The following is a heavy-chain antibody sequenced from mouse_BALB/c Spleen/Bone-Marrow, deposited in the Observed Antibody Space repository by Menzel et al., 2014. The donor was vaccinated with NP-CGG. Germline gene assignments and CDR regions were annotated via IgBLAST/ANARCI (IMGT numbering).Heavy chain of an antibody. CDR1: GYSITSGYS. V-gene: IGHV3-1*02. Sequence: VQLKESGPDLVKPSQPLSLTCTVTGYSITSGYSLHWIRQFPGNKLEWMGYIHYSGSTNYNPSLKSRISITRDTSKNQFFLQLNSVTTEDTATYYCTRRGLYYGYAKDYWGQGTSVTVSS. J-gene: IGHJ4*01. CDR3: TRRGLYYGYAKDY. D-gene: IGHD1-1*02. CDR2: IHYSGST.